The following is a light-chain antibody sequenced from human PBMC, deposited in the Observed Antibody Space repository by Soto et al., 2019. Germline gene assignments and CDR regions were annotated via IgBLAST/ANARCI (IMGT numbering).Light chain of an antibody. Sequence: EVVLTQSPGTLSLSPGERATLPCRASQSVGNNYLAWYQQKPGQAPRLLIYDASTRATGIPDRFSGSESGTDFTLSISRLEPEDFVVYYCQQYAYSPRTFGRGTKLEIK. V-gene: IGKV3-20*01. J-gene: IGKJ2*01. CDR1: QSVGNNY. CDR2: DAS. CDR3: QQYAYSPRT.